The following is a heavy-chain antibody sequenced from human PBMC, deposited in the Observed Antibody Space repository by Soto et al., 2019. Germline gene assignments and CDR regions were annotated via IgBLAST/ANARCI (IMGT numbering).Heavy chain of an antibody. Sequence: LRLSCAASGFTFSDYYMSWIRQAPGKGLEWVSYISSSSSYTNYADSVKGRFTISRDNAKNSLYLQMNSLRAEDTAVYYCARDIETPGAWRYYGMDVWGQGTTVTVSS. CDR2: ISSSSSYT. CDR3: ARDIETPGAWRYYGMDV. V-gene: IGHV3-11*06. D-gene: IGHD3-10*01. CDR1: GFTFSDYY. J-gene: IGHJ6*02.